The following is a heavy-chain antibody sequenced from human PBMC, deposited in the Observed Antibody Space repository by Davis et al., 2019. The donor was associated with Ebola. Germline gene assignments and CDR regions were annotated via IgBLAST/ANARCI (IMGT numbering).Heavy chain of an antibody. Sequence: MPGGSLRLSCTVSGGSISSYYWSWIRQPPGKGLEWIGYIYYSGSTYYNPSLKSRVTISVDTSKNQFSLKLSSVTAADTAVYYCARGLLEWFFDIWGQGTMVTVSS. V-gene: IGHV4-59*06. CDR2: IYYSGST. D-gene: IGHD3-3*01. CDR3: ARGLLEWFFDI. CDR1: GGSISSYY. J-gene: IGHJ3*02.